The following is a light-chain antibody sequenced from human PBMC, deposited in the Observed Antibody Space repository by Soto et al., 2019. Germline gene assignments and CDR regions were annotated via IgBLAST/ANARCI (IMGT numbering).Light chain of an antibody. CDR1: QSVSSY. Sequence: EIVLTQSPATLSLSPGERATLSCRASQSVSSYLAWYQQKPGQAPRLLIYDASNRATGIPARFSGSGSGTDFTLTISRLEPEDFAVYYCQHYGSSPVFGGGTKVDIK. CDR2: DAS. J-gene: IGKJ4*01. V-gene: IGKV3-20*01. CDR3: QHYGSSPV.